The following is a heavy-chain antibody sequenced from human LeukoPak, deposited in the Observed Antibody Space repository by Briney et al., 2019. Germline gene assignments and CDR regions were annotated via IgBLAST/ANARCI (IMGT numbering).Heavy chain of an antibody. CDR3: AKDTYHDSSGNGAFDI. Sequence: GGSLRLSCAASGFTFDDYAMHWVRQAPGKGLEWVSGISWNSGSIGYADSVKGRFTISRDNAKNSLYLQMNSLRAEDTALYYCAKDTYHDSSGNGAFDIWGQGTMVTVSS. J-gene: IGHJ3*02. CDR2: ISWNSGSI. D-gene: IGHD3-22*01. V-gene: IGHV3-9*01. CDR1: GFTFDDYA.